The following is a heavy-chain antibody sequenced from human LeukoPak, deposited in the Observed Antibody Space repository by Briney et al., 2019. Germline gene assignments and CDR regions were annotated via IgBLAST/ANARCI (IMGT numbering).Heavy chain of an antibody. J-gene: IGHJ4*02. CDR3: ARGVAVAGFDY. V-gene: IGHV3-66*01. Sequence: GGSLRLSCAASGFTVSSNYRSWVRQAPGKGLEWVSVIYSGGSTYSADSVKGRFTISRDNSKNTLYLQMNSLRAEDTAVYYCARGVAVAGFDYWGQGTLVTVSS. CDR2: IYSGGST. D-gene: IGHD6-19*01. CDR1: GFTVSSNY.